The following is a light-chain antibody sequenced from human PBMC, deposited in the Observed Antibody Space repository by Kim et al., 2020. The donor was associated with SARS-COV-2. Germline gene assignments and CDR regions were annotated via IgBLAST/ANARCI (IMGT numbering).Light chain of an antibody. J-gene: IGKJ4*01. CDR2: GAS. V-gene: IGKV3-15*01. CDR1: QSVSSN. CDR3: QQHNNWPLA. Sequence: LSVSRGERATLSGRASQSVSSNFAWYQQKPGHAPRLLIYGASTRATGIPARFSGSGSGTEFTLTISSLQSEDFAVYYCQQHNNWPLAFGGGTKVDIK.